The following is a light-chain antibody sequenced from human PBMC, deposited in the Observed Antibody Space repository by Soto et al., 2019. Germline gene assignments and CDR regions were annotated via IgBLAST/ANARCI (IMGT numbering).Light chain of an antibody. CDR3: QQYGSSLLT. CDR2: GAS. V-gene: IGKV3-20*01. J-gene: IGKJ4*01. Sequence: EILLTQSPGTLSLSPGERATLSCRASQSVSSSYFAWYQQKPGQAPRLLIYGASSRATGIPDRFSGSGSGTDFTLTISRLEPEDFAVYYCQQYGSSLLTFGGGTKVDI. CDR1: QSVSSSY.